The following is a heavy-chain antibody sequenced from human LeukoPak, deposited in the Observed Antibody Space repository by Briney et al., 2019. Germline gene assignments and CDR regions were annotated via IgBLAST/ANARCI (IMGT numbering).Heavy chain of an antibody. CDR3: AREGYSYDRSGYSLYYFDY. V-gene: IGHV3-72*01. J-gene: IGHJ4*02. CDR2: TRNKADSYTT. Sequence: GGSLRLSCAASGFTFNNAWMSWVRQAPGKGLEWVGRTRNKADSYTTEYAASVKGRFTISRDDSKNSLFLQMNSLKTEDTAVYYCAREGYSYDRSGYSLYYFDYWGQGTLVTVSS. D-gene: IGHD3-22*01. CDR1: GFTFNNAW.